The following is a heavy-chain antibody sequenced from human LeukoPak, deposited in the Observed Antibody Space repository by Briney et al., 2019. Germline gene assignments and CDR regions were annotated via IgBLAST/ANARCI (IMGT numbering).Heavy chain of an antibody. CDR2: IHCSGSA. CDR3: ARDWVVVPTPIGVNDALDI. D-gene: IGHD2-2*01. CDR1: GFSFSDYY. Sequence: AETLSLTCTVSGFSFSDYYWTWIRQAAGKGLEWIWLIHCSGSAKYNPAFKRRVTMSLDKSKNQLSLILNSLTAADTAMYYCARDWVVVPTPIGVNDALDIWGQGTMVTVSS. J-gene: IGHJ3*02. V-gene: IGHV4-4*07.